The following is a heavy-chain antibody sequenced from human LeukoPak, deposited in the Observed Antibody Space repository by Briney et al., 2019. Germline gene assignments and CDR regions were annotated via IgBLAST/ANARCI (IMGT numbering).Heavy chain of an antibody. Sequence: SETLSLTCTVSGGSISSSSFYWGWIRQPPGKGLEWIGYIYHSGSTYYNPSLKSRVTISVDRSRNQFSLKLSSVTAADTAVYYCARSNPPYYYDSSGYYHFDYWGQGTLVTVSS. CDR2: IYHSGST. D-gene: IGHD3-22*01. V-gene: IGHV4-39*07. CDR1: GGSISSSSFY. CDR3: ARSNPPYYYDSSGYYHFDY. J-gene: IGHJ4*02.